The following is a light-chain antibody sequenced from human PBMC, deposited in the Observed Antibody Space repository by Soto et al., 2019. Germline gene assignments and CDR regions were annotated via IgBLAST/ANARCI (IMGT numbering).Light chain of an antibody. CDR1: QGISSW. CDR3: QQYDSYPYT. Sequence: DIQMTQSPSSVSAPIGDRVTITCRASQGISSWLAWYQQKPGKAPKLLIYGASSLQSGVPSRFSGSGSVTDFTLTISSLQPEDFSTYYCQQYDSYPYTFGQGTRLEIK. V-gene: IGKV1D-16*01. J-gene: IGKJ2*01. CDR2: GAS.